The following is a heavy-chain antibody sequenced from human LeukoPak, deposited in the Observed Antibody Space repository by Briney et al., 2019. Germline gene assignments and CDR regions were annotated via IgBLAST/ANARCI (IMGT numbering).Heavy chain of an antibody. Sequence: GESLKISCKGSGYSFTSYWIGWVRQMPGKGLEWMGIIYPSDSDTRYSPSFQGQVTISADKSISTAYLQWSSLKASDTAMYYCARPVAARDYYFDYWGQGTLVTVSS. CDR1: GYSFTSYW. J-gene: IGHJ4*02. CDR2: IYPSDSDT. V-gene: IGHV5-51*01. D-gene: IGHD6-6*01. CDR3: ARPVAARDYYFDY.